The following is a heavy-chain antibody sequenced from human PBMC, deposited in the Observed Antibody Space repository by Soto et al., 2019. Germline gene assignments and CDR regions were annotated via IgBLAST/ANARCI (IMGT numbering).Heavy chain of an antibody. CDR1: GGTFSSYA. CDR2: IIPIFGTA. J-gene: IGHJ6*02. D-gene: IGHD4-17*01. V-gene: IGHV1-69*06. CDR3: ASRVRTTTVTTSGGGGVYYYYGMDV. Sequence: QVQLVQSGAEVKKPGSSVKVSCKASGGTFSSYAISWVRQAPGQGLEWMGGIIPIFGTANYAQKFQGRVTITADKSTSTAYMGMSSLRSEDTAVYYCASRVRTTTVTTSGGGGVYYYYGMDVWGQGTTVTVSS.